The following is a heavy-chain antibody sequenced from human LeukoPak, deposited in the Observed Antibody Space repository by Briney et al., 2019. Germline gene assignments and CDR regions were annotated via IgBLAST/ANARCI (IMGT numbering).Heavy chain of an antibody. V-gene: IGHV4-39*01. CDR1: GGSISSSGYY. CDR2: IYYSGST. D-gene: IGHD4-17*01. Sequence: PSETLSLTCTVSGGSISSSGYYWGWIRQPPGKGLEWTGSIYYSGSTYYNPSLKSRVTISVDTSKNQFSLKLSSVTAADTAVYYCARRELTTFGYWGQGTLVTVSS. J-gene: IGHJ4*02. CDR3: ARRELTTFGY.